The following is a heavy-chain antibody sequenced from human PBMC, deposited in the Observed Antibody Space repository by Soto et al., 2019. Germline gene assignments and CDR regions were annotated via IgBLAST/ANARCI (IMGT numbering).Heavy chain of an antibody. V-gene: IGHV3-74*01. D-gene: IGHD3-10*01. CDR3: ARRFGEFYDAFDI. Sequence: GGSLRLSCAASGFTFSSYWMHWVRQAPGKGLVWVSRINSDGSSTSYADSVKGRFTISRDNAKNTLYLQMNSLRAEDTAVYYCARRFGEFYDAFDIWGQGTMVTVSS. CDR2: INSDGSST. J-gene: IGHJ3*02. CDR1: GFTFSSYW.